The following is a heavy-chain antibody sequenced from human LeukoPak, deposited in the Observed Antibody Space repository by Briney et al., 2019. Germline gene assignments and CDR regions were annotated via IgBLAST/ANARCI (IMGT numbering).Heavy chain of an antibody. V-gene: IGHV1-2*02. D-gene: IGHD3-10*01. CDR3: ARDQASGFFGPRKVRAV. CDR2: INPNSGGT. CDR1: GYTFTGYY. J-gene: IGHJ6*03. Sequence: ASVKVSCKASGYTFTGYYMHWVRQAPGQGLEWMGWINPNSGGTNYAQKFQGRVTMTRDTSISTAYMELSRLRSDDTAVYYCARDQASGFFGPRKVRAVGAKGPRVPVPS.